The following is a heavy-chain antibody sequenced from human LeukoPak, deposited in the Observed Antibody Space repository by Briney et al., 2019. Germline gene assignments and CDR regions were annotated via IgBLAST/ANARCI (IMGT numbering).Heavy chain of an antibody. CDR3: ARDYGHFDWLGNDAFDI. Sequence: SETLSLTCTVSGGSISSYYWSWIRQPPGKGLEWIGYIYYSGSTNYNPSLKSRVTISVDTSKNQFSLKLSSVTAADTAVYYCARDYGHFDWLGNDAFDIWGQGTMVTVSS. J-gene: IGHJ3*02. V-gene: IGHV4-59*01. CDR1: GGSISSYY. D-gene: IGHD3-9*01. CDR2: IYYSGST.